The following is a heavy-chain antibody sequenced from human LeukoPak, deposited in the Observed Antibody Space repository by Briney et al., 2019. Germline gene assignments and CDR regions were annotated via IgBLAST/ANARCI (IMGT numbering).Heavy chain of an antibody. Sequence: GGSLRLSCAASGFTFSSYSMNWVRQAPGKGLEWVPSISSSSSYIYYADSVKGRFTISRDNAKNSLYLQMNSLRAEDTAVYYCARVRGGGSSWESGFLDYWGQGTLVTVSS. V-gene: IGHV3-21*01. J-gene: IGHJ4*02. CDR1: GFTFSSYS. D-gene: IGHD6-13*01. CDR3: ARVRGGGSSWESGFLDY. CDR2: ISSSSSYI.